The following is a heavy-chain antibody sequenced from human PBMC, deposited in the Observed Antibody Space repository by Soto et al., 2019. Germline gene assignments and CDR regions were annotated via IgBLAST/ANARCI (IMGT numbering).Heavy chain of an antibody. Sequence: LRLSCAASGFTFSSYAMSWVRQAPGKGLEWVSAISGSGGSTYYADSVKGRFTISRDNVKNTVYLEMNNLRVDDTAVYYCARDKTQGAGWFDPWGRGTLVTVSS. J-gene: IGHJ5*02. CDR2: ISGSGGST. CDR3: ARDKTQGAGWFDP. V-gene: IGHV3-23*01. CDR1: GFTFSSYA. D-gene: IGHD1-26*01.